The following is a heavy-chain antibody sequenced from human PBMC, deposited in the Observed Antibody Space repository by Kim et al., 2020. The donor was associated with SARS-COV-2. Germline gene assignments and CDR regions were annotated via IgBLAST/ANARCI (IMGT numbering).Heavy chain of an antibody. J-gene: IGHJ6*02. CDR1: GFTFSSYG. V-gene: IGHV3-33*06. CDR3: AKAIRYCSSTSCYGFFYYGMDV. D-gene: IGHD2-2*01. CDR2: IWYDGSNK. Sequence: GGSLRLSCAASGFTFSSYGMHWVRQAPGKGLEWVAVIWYDGSNKYYADSVKGRFTISRDNSKNTLYLQMNSLRAEDTAVYYCAKAIRYCSSTSCYGFFYYGMDVWGQGTTVTVSS.